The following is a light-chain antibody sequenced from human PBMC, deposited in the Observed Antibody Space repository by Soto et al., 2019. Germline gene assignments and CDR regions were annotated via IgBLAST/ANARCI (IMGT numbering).Light chain of an antibody. CDR1: QSVSSY. CDR2: DAS. V-gene: IGKV3-11*01. CDR3: QQRNSWPPTFT. Sequence: EIVLTQSPATLSLSPGERATLSCRSSQSVSSYLAWYQQKPGQAPRLLIHDASNRATGIPARFSGSGSGTDFTLTISSLEPEDFAVYYCQQRNSWPPTFTFGQGTRLEIK. J-gene: IGKJ5*01.